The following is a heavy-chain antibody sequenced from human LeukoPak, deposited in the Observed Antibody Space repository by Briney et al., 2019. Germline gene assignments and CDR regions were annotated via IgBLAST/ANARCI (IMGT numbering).Heavy chain of an antibody. CDR1: GYSFTSYC. J-gene: IGHJ4*02. CDR3: ARLLSESSGWVPGIDY. D-gene: IGHD6-19*01. Sequence: GESLKISCKGSGYSFTSYCIDWVRQMPGKGLECIAIIFPGDSDTRYSPSFQGQVTISADKSISTAYLQWSSLKASDTAMCYCARLLSESSGWVPGIDYWGQGTLVTVSS. V-gene: IGHV5-51*01. CDR2: IFPGDSDT.